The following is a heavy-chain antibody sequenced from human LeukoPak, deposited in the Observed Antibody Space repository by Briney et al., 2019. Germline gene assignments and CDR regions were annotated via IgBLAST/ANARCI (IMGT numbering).Heavy chain of an antibody. CDR1: GFTLSSYS. CDR3: ARGAYSSGWL. J-gene: IGHJ4*02. Sequence: PGGSLRLSCAASGFTLSSYSMHWARQSPVMGLEWLAFISYDGSKKEYADSVKGRFTISRDNSKNTLYLEMNSLKQDDSAVYYCARGAYSSGWLWGQGTPVTVSS. CDR2: ISYDGSKK. D-gene: IGHD3-22*01. V-gene: IGHV3-30*01.